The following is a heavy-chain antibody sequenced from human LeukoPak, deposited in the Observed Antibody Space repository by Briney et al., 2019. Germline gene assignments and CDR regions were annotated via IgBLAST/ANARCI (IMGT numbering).Heavy chain of an antibody. D-gene: IGHD3-3*01. J-gene: IGHJ3*02. Sequence: SETLSLTCSVSGGPISGYYWSLIRQPPGKGLGGIGCISYSGDTKYNPSLKSRVSISIDTSKKQFSLNLRSVTAADTAIYYCVRDFDAWNAFDIWGQGTKVTVSS. V-gene: IGHV4-59*01. CDR2: ISYSGDT. CDR1: GGPISGYY. CDR3: VRDFDAWNAFDI.